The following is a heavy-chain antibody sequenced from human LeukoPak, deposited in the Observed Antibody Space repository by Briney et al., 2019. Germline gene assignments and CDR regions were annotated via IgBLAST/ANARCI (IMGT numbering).Heavy chain of an antibody. CDR2: ISKTGRT. D-gene: IGHD3-10*01. J-gene: IGHJ6*02. CDR1: GVSISSADYY. V-gene: IGHV4-30-4*01. CDR3: ARPFYGPGSPSSYYYYGMDV. Sequence: PSETLSLTCTVSGVSISSADYYWSWLRQPPGKGLEWIGYISKTGRTYYNPSLKSRVTISIDTSKNQFSLKLSSVTAADTAVYYCARPFYGPGSPSSYYYYGMDVWGQGTTVTVSS.